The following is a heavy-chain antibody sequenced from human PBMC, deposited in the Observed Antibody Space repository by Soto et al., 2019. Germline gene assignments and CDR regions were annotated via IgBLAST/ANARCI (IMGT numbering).Heavy chain of an antibody. V-gene: IGHV4-4*02. J-gene: IGHJ4*02. CDR3: ARDTGWGLGY. CDR1: GDSINSNYC. Sequence: QVQLQESGPGLVRPSGTLSLTCAVSGDSINSNYCWTWVRQPPGKGLEWIAEIYYSGGTSYNPSLKSRVTISMYKSKNQFSLNLTSVTAADTAMYYCARDTGWGLGYWCQGTLVTVSA. CDR2: IYYSGGT. D-gene: IGHD6-19*01.